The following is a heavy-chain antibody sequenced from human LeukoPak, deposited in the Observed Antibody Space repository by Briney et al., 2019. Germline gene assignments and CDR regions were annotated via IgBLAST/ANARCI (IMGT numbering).Heavy chain of an antibody. D-gene: IGHD6-19*01. Sequence: GGSLRLSRAASWFTFSNYSMNWLRQAPGKGLEWVSSISNSSSYIYYADSVKGRFTISRDNANNSLYLQMNSLRAEDTAVYYCARDSAGAPDYWGQGTLVTVSS. CDR3: ARDSAGAPDY. CDR1: WFTFSNYS. CDR2: ISNSSSYI. J-gene: IGHJ4*02. V-gene: IGHV3-21*01.